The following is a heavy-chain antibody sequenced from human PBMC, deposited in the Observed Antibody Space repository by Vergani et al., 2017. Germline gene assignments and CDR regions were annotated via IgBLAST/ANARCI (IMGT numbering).Heavy chain of an antibody. CDR1: GGSFSGYY. D-gene: IGHD5-24*01. Sequence: QVQLQQWGAGLLKPSETLSLTCAVYGGSFSGYYWSWIRQPPGKGLEWIGEINHSGSTNYTPSLKIRVTISIDTSKNQFSLKQSSVTATDTAVYYCAGGARWLHILMVGRAFDYWGQGTLVTVSS. CDR3: AGGARWLHILMVGRAFDY. CDR2: INHSGST. V-gene: IGHV4-34*01. J-gene: IGHJ4*02.